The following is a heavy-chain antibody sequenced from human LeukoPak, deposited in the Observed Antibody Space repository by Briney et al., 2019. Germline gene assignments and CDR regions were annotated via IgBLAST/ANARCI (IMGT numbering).Heavy chain of an antibody. Sequence: GGSLRLSCAASGFTFSSYSMNWARQAPGKGLEWVSSISSSSSYIYYADSVKGRFTISRDNAKSSLYLQMNSLRAEDTAVYYCARGYYYDSSGYYPGHYWGQGTLVTVSS. J-gene: IGHJ4*02. CDR2: ISSSSSYI. D-gene: IGHD3-22*01. V-gene: IGHV3-21*01. CDR1: GFTFSSYS. CDR3: ARGYYYDSSGYYPGHY.